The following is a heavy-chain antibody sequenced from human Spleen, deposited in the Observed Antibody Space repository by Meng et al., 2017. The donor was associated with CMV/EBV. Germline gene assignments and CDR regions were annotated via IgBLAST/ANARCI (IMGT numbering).Heavy chain of an antibody. CDR3: ARSVRAGYRYWYFDL. D-gene: IGHD5-18*01. Sequence: VYGECFSGYYWSWVRQAPGKGLEWIGEINHSGSNNNNAYLESRVTISVDTSKNQFSLKLNSVTAAETAVYYCARSVRAGYRYWYFDLWGRGTLVTVSS. CDR2: INHSGSN. V-gene: IGHV4-34*01. CDR1: GECFSGYY. J-gene: IGHJ2*01.